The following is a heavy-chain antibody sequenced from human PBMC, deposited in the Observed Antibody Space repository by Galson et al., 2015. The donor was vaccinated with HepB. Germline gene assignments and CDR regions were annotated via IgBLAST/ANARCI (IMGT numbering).Heavy chain of an antibody. CDR3: AREMLYSSGWYGGGDY. J-gene: IGHJ4*02. V-gene: IGHV1-69*10. CDR2: IIPILGIA. CDR1: GGTFSSYA. D-gene: IGHD6-19*01. Sequence: SVKVSCKASGGTFSSYAISWVRQAPGQGLEWMGGIIPILGIANYAQKFQGRVTITADKSTSTAYMELSSLRSEDTAVYYCAREMLYSSGWYGGGDYWGQGTLVTVSS.